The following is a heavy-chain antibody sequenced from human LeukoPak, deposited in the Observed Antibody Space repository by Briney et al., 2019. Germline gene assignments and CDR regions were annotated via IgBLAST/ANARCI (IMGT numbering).Heavy chain of an antibody. CDR1: GFTFSSYA. CDR2: ISGSGGST. V-gene: IGHV3-23*01. Sequence: GGSLGLSCAASGFTFSSYAMSWVRQAPGKGLEWVSAISGSGGSTYYADSVKGRFTISRDNSKNTLYLQMNSLRAEDTAVYYCAKGLTATPPYYYYMDVWGKGTTVTVSS. D-gene: IGHD2-21*02. CDR3: AKGLTATPPYYYYMDV. J-gene: IGHJ6*03.